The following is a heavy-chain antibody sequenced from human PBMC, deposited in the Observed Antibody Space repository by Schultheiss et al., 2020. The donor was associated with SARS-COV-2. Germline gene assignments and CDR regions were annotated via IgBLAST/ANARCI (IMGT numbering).Heavy chain of an antibody. CDR2: ISGSGGST. D-gene: IGHD3-22*01. Sequence: GGSLRLSCAASGFTFSSYAMSWVRQAPGKGLEWVSAISGSGGSTYYADSVKGRFTVSRDNSKNTLYLQMNSLRAEDTAVYYCAKASGGYYDSSGYSFDYWGQGTLVTVSS. CDR1: GFTFSSYA. CDR3: AKASGGYYDSSGYSFDY. J-gene: IGHJ4*02. V-gene: IGHV3-23*01.